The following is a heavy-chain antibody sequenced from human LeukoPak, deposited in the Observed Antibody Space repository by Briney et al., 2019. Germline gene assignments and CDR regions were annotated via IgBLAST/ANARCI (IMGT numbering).Heavy chain of an antibody. D-gene: IGHD3-22*01. V-gene: IGHV1-69*13. Sequence: ASVKVSCKASGGTFSSYAISWVRQAPGQGLEWMGGIIPIFGTANYAQKFQGRVTITADESTSTAYMELSSLRSEDTAVYYCARGWDYEYNWFDPWGQGTLVTVSS. CDR2: IIPIFGTA. J-gene: IGHJ5*02. CDR3: ARGWDYEYNWFDP. CDR1: GGTFSSYA.